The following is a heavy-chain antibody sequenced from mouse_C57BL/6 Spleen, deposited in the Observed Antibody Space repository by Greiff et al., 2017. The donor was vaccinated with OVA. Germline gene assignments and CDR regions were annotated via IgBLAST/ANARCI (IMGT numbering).Heavy chain of an antibody. CDR1: GYTFTDYY. D-gene: IGHD3-3*01. V-gene: IGHV1-19*01. CDR2: INPYNGGT. J-gene: IGHJ4*01. CDR3: ARVMGQGYAMDY. Sequence: EVQLQQSGPVLVKPGASVKMSCKASGYTFTDYYMNWVKQSHGKSLEWIGVINPYNGGTSYNQKFKGKATLTVDKSSSTAYMELNSLTSEDSAVYYCARVMGQGYAMDYWGQGTSVTVSS.